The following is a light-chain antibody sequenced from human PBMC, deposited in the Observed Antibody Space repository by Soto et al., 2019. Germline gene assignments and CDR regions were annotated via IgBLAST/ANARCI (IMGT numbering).Light chain of an antibody. CDR3: QQYTNWPYT. Sequence: EIVMTQSPVALSVSPGERAALSCRASQSVGRNFAWYQQRPGQAPRVLLYGTSTRATGVPARFSGSGSGTDFTLTISSLHSEDFAVYYCQQYTNWPYTFGQGTRLEIK. J-gene: IGKJ2*01. V-gene: IGKV3-15*01. CDR1: QSVGRN. CDR2: GTS.